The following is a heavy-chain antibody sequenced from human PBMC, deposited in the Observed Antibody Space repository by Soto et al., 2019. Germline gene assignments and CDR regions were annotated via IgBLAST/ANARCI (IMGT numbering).Heavy chain of an antibody. J-gene: IGHJ4*02. D-gene: IGHD4-17*01. V-gene: IGHV3-48*01. CDR3: ARDYGDYVPRNDY. Sequence: EVQLVESGGCLIQPGGSLRLSCAASGFTFSSYSMNWVRQAPGKGLEWISYISSSDINIYYADSVKGRFTISRDIAKNSLYLQMNSLRAEDTAVYYCARDYGDYVPRNDYWGQGTLVTVSS. CDR1: GFTFSSYS. CDR2: ISSSDINI.